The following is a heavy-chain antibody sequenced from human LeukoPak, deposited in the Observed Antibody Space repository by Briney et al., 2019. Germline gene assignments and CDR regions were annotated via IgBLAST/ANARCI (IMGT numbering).Heavy chain of an antibody. CDR1: GAAFSRYG. CDR2: ISRSGDIT. CDR3: ATEGFYF. J-gene: IGHJ4*02. V-gene: IGHV3-23*01. Sequence: GGSLRLSCAASGAAFSRYGMKWVRQAAGAGLEYISGISRSGDITHYADSVKGRFTISRDNVKNTLYLQMNSLRAEDTALYYCATEGFYFWGPGTQVTVSS.